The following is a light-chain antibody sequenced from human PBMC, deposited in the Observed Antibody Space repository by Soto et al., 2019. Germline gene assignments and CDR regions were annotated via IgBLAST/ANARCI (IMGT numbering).Light chain of an antibody. J-gene: IGLJ1*01. CDR2: EAS. V-gene: IGLV2-23*01. CDR1: SSDVGSRNL. CDR3: CSHAGSSTYV. Sequence: QSALTQPASVSGSPGQSITISCTGTSSDVGSRNLVSWYQQYPGKAPKLIIFEASKRPSGVSNPFSGSKSGSTASLTISGLQAEDEADYYCCSHAGSSTYVFGTGTKLTVL.